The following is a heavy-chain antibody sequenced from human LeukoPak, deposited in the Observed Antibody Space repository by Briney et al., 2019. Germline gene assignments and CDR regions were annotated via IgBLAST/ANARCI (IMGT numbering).Heavy chain of an antibody. CDR1: GGSISSYY. CDR2: IYYSGST. J-gene: IGHJ4*02. D-gene: IGHD6-13*01. CDR3: ARVTLYSSSWYYFDY. Sequence: SGTLSLTCTVSGGSISSYYWSWIRQPPGKGLEWIGYIYYSGSTNYNPSLKSRVTISVDTSKNQFSLKLSSVTAADTAVYYCARVTLYSSSWYYFDYWGQGTLVTVSS. V-gene: IGHV4-59*01.